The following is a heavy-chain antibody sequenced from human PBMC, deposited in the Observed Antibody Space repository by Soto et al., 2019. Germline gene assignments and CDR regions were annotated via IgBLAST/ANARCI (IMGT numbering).Heavy chain of an antibody. J-gene: IGHJ3*02. CDR1: GGSISTYY. D-gene: IGHD6-13*01. V-gene: IGHV4-59*04. CDR2: IYYSGST. CDR3: ARRVSGGYISSWYDMDDASDI. Sequence: SETLSLTCTVSGGSISTYYWSWIRQPPGKGLEWIGHIYYSGSTYYNPSLKSRVTISVDTSKNQFSLKLSSVTAADTAVYYCARRVSGGYISSWYDMDDASDIWGQGTMVTVSS.